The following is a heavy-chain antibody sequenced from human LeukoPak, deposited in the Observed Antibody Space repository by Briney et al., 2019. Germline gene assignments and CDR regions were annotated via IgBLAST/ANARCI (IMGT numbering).Heavy chain of an antibody. CDR2: ISAYNGNT. CDR3: ARAEVLLWFGELAQDYYYGMDV. V-gene: IGHV1-18*01. Sequence: ASVNVSCKASGYTFTSYGISWVRQAPGQGLEWMGWISAYNGNTNYAQKLQGRVTMTTDTSTSTAYMELRSLRSDDTAVYYCARAEVLLWFGELAQDYYYGMDVWGQGTTVTVSS. J-gene: IGHJ6*02. CDR1: GYTFTSYG. D-gene: IGHD3-10*01.